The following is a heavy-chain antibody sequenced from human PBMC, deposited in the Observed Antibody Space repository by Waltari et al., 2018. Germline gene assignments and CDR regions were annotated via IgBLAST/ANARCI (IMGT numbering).Heavy chain of an antibody. CDR3: ARVGDYYGSGSYENWFDP. V-gene: IGHV4-59*08. J-gene: IGHJ5*02. Sequence: WNRQPPGEGLEWIGYNSGSTNYNPSLKSRVTISVDTSKNQFSLKLSSVTAADTAVYYCARVGDYYGSGSYENWFDPWCQGTLVTVSS. D-gene: IGHD3-10*01. CDR2: NSGST.